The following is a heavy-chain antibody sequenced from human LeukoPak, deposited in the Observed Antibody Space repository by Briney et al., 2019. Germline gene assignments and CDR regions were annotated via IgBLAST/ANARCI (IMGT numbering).Heavy chain of an antibody. Sequence: ASVKVSCKASGYTFTGYYMHWVRQAPGQGLEWMGWINPNSGGTNYAQKFQGRVTMTRDTSISTAYMELSRLRSDDTAVYYCAKPPYGSGSFDYWGQGTLVTVSS. V-gene: IGHV1-2*02. D-gene: IGHD3-10*01. J-gene: IGHJ4*02. CDR3: AKPPYGSGSFDY. CDR2: INPNSGGT. CDR1: GYTFTGYY.